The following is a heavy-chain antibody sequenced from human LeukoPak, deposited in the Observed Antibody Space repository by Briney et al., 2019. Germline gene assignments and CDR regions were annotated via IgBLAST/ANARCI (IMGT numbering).Heavy chain of an antibody. V-gene: IGHV3-7*01. CDR2: IKQDGSEK. CDR1: GSTFSNYW. Sequence: GGSLRLSCAASGSTFSNYWMSWVRQPPGKGLEWVANIKQDGSEKYYVDSVKGRFTISSDNAKNSLYLQMNNLSIEDTAVYYCARDGDGYKSIPFDYWGQGALVIVSS. CDR3: ARDGDGYKSIPFDY. J-gene: IGHJ4*02. D-gene: IGHD5-24*01.